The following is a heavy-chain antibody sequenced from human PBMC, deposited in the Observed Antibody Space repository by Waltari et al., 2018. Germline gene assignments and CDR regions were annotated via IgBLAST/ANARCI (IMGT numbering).Heavy chain of an antibody. CDR2: IWDDGIQQ. J-gene: IGHJ3*01. CDR3: VRERGPFDGFDV. V-gene: IGHV3-33*01. CDR1: GFTFSPSG. Sequence: QVQLVASGGGVVQPGMSLRLSCGASGFTFSPSGMHWVRQAPGKWLEGVEVIWDDGIQQNDAESGNGRFTVARDNSRNTLSLQMNRRRVDDTAVYYGVRERGPFDGFDVWGQGTMVTVS.